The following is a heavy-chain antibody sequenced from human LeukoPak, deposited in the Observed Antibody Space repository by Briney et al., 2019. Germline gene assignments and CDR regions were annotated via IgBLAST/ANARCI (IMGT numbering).Heavy chain of an antibody. CDR3: ATNARTYHYDSSGYYVPSFFDF. CDR1: GGSISTSNYY. D-gene: IGHD3-22*01. J-gene: IGHJ4*02. Sequence: SETLSLTCTVSGGSISTSNYYWGWIRQPPGKGLEWIGSIYYSGSTYYNPSLKSRVTISVDTSKNQFSLKLSSVTAADTAVYYCATNARTYHYDSSGYYVPSFFDFWGQGTLVTVSS. V-gene: IGHV4-39*01. CDR2: IYYSGST.